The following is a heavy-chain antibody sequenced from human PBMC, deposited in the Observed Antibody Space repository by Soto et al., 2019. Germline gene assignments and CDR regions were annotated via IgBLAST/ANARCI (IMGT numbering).Heavy chain of an antibody. V-gene: IGHV3-30-3*01. CDR1: GFSLSSYT. Sequence: QVQLVESGGGVVQPGRSLRLSCAGSGFSLSSYTMHWVRQAPGKGLEWVALISFDSSSRHYADSVKGRFSISRDNSKNTLYPEMDSLRADERAVYYCARDRLRLGELSLIGYFASWRQGTLVTVSS. CDR3: ARDRLRLGELSLIGYFAS. D-gene: IGHD3-16*02. CDR2: ISFDSSSR. J-gene: IGHJ4*02.